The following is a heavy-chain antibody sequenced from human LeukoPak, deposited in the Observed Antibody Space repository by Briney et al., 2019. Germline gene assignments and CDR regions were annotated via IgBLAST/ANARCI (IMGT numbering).Heavy chain of an antibody. J-gene: IGHJ4*02. D-gene: IGHD5-12*01. CDR3: ARSEYSGYSPLDY. CDR1: GFTFISYA. V-gene: IGHV3-30*04. Sequence: GRSLRLSCVASGFTFISYAMHWVCQAPGKGLEWVAVISYDGSNKYYADSVKGRFTISRDNSKNTLYLQMNSLRAEDTAVYYCARSEYSGYSPLDYWGQGTLVTVSS. CDR2: ISYDGSNK.